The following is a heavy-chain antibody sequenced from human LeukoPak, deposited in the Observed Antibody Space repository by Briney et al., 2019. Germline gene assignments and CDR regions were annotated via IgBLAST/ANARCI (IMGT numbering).Heavy chain of an antibody. CDR1: GFTFSSYS. CDR3: GSGSYADFDY. V-gene: IGHV3-73*01. Sequence: GGSLRLSCAASGFTFSSYSMNWVRQASGKGLEWVGRIGSTANGYATAYAASVKGRFTISRDDSKNTAYLQMDSLKTEDTAVYYYGSGSYADFDYWGQGTLVTVSS. J-gene: IGHJ4*02. CDR2: IGSTANGYAT. D-gene: IGHD3-10*01.